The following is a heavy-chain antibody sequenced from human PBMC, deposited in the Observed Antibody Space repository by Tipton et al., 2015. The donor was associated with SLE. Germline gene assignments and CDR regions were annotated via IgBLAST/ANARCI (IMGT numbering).Heavy chain of an antibody. J-gene: IGHJ6*02. CDR2: ISYSGTT. CDR3: ARVFNFMVQGGDYYAMDV. Sequence: TLSLTCSVSGGSIFSGGYIWTWIRHLPGRGLEWIGYISYSGTTYYTPSLRGRILISSDTSENQFSLKLSSVTVADTAVYYCARVFNFMVQGGDYYAMDVWGQGTTVTVSS. V-gene: IGHV4-31*03. CDR1: GGSIFSGGYI. D-gene: IGHD3-10*01.